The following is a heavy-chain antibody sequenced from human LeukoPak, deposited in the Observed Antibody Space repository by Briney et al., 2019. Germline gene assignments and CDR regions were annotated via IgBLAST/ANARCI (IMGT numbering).Heavy chain of an antibody. D-gene: IGHD2-2*01. J-gene: IGHJ6*02. V-gene: IGHV1-8*01. CDR2: MNPNSGNT. Sequence: GASVKVSCKASGYTFTSYDNNWVRQATGQGLEWMGWMNPNSGNTGYAQKFQGKVTMTRNTSISTAYMELSSLRSEDTAVYYCARGPPYCSSTSCRKTKSYGMDVWGQGTTVTVSS. CDR1: GYTFTSYD. CDR3: ARGPPYCSSTSCRKTKSYGMDV.